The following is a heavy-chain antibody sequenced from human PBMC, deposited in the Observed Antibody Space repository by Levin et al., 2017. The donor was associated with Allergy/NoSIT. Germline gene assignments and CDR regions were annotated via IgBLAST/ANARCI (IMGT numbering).Heavy chain of an antibody. D-gene: IGHD3-10*01. V-gene: IGHV3-48*01. CDR2: INSGSTTI. Sequence: PGGSLRLSCASSGFTLSRFSMIWVRQAPGKGLEWISYINSGSTTIYYAASVKGRFTISRDNAKNSLYLQMNSLRAEDTAVYYCARWGFDEFFDSWGQGTRVTVSP. CDR3: ARWGFDEFFDS. CDR1: GFTLSRFS. J-gene: IGHJ4*02.